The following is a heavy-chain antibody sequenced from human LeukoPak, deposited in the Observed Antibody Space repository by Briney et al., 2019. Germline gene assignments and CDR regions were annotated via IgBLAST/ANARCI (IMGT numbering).Heavy chain of an antibody. Sequence: ASVKVSCKASGYTFTSYGISWVRQAPGQGLEWMGWISAYNGNANYAQKLQGRVTMTTDTSTSTAYMELRSLRSDDTAVYYCARSTICGGDCYSPWSQGTLVTVSS. V-gene: IGHV1-18*01. CDR1: GYTFTSYG. J-gene: IGHJ5*02. CDR2: ISAYNGNA. D-gene: IGHD2-21*02. CDR3: ARSTICGGDCYSP.